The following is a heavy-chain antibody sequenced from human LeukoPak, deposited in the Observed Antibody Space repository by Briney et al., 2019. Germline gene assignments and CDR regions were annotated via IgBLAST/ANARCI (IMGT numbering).Heavy chain of an antibody. D-gene: IGHD2-15*01. CDR3: ARDSRCCSGESCYS. J-gene: IGHJ5*02. CDR2: IHHPGST. V-gene: IGHV4-38-2*02. CDR1: GYSISSGY. Sequence: SETLSLTCTVSGYSISSGYWGWVRRPPGKGLEWIGSIHHPGSTYYNPSLKSRVTISIDTSKNQFSLKLSTVPAADTAVYYCARDSRCCSGESCYSWGQGTLVTVSS.